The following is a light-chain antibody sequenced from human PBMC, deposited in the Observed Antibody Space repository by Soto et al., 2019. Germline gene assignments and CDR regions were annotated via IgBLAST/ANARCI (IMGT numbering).Light chain of an antibody. CDR2: GAS. CDR1: QSLSNSI. V-gene: IGKV3-20*01. J-gene: IGKJ1*01. CDR3: QQYSRSPPWA. Sequence: DIVLTQSPGTLSLSPGERATLSCRASQSLSNSILAWYQQKPGQAPRLLIYGASSRATGIPDRFRGSGSGTDFTLTISRLEPEDFAVYYCQQYSRSPPWAFGQGTKVEIK.